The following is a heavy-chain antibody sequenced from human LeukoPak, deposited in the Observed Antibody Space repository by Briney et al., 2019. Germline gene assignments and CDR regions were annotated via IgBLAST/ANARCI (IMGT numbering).Heavy chain of an antibody. D-gene: IGHD6-6*01. CDR1: GGSISSGSYY. CDR3: ARGATPRSSIAARYYYYLDY. J-gene: IGHJ4*02. Sequence: SQTLSLTCTVSGGSISSGSYYWSWIRQPAGKGLEWIGRIYTSGSTNYNPSLKSRVTISVDTSKNQFSLKLSSVTAADTAVYYCARGATPRSSIAARYYYYLDYWGQGTLVTVSS. V-gene: IGHV4-61*02. CDR2: IYTSGST.